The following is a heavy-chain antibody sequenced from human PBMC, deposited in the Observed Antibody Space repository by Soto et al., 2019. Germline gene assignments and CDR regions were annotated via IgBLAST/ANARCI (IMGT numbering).Heavy chain of an antibody. Sequence: QVQLQESGPGLLKPSQTLSLTCTVSGGSISGAAYYWSWIRHLPGQGLEWIGYIYYTGTTYYRPSLESRVTISLGTSKNQSSLKLTSVTAADTAVYYCARDTGFYGRYTWFDPWGQGTLVTVSS. CDR2: IYYTGTT. CDR3: ARDTGFYGRYTWFDP. V-gene: IGHV4-31*03. D-gene: IGHD1-26*01. CDR1: GGSISGAAYY. J-gene: IGHJ5*02.